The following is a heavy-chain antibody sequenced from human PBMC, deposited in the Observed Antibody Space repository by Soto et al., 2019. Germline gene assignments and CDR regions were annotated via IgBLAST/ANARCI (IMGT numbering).Heavy chain of an antibody. CDR1: GFTFSSYA. J-gene: IGHJ1*01. D-gene: IGHD6-19*01. Sequence: EVQLLESGGGLVQPGGSLRLSCAASGFTFSSYAMSWVRQAPGKGLEWVSGISGSGDSTYYADSVKGRFTISRDNSKSTLYLQMSSLRAEDTAVYYCAKGVPGIAVAGTGYFQHWGQGTLVTVSS. V-gene: IGHV3-23*01. CDR2: ISGSGDST. CDR3: AKGVPGIAVAGTGYFQH.